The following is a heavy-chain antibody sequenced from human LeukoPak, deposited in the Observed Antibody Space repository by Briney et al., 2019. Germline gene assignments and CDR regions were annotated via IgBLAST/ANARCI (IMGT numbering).Heavy chain of an antibody. J-gene: IGHJ5*02. CDR2: INHSGST. Sequence: SETLSLTCAIYGGSFSGFYWSWIRQPPGKGLEWIGEINHSGSTNYNPSLKSRVTISVDTSKNQFSLRLNSVTAADTAVYYCARDQVYAPWGQGTLVTVSS. D-gene: IGHD3-16*01. CDR3: ARDQVYAP. V-gene: IGHV4-34*01. CDR1: GGSFSGFY.